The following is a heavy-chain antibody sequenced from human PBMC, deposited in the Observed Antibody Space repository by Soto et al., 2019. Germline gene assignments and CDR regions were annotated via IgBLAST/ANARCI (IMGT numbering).Heavy chain of an antibody. Sequence: TGGSLRLSCAASGFTFSSYAISWVRQAPGKGLEWVSAISGSGGSTYYADSVKGRFTISRDNSKNTLYLQMNSLRAEDTAVYYCAKDRWYYDSSGYSTGDYWGQGTLVTVSS. CDR2: ISGSGGST. V-gene: IGHV3-23*01. CDR3: AKDRWYYDSSGYSTGDY. J-gene: IGHJ4*02. D-gene: IGHD3-22*01. CDR1: GFTFSSYA.